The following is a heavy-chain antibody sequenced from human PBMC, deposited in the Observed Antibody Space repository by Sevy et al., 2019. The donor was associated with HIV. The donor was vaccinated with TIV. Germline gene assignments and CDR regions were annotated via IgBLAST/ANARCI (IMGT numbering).Heavy chain of an antibody. CDR2: ISPYDGNT. CDR3: ARAFSPGRSASFDP. Sequence: ASVKVSCKTSGYSFVSYGISWVRQAPGQSLEWVGWISPYDGNTNYAQKFQGRVTLTTDSSTNTAYMQLMSLGSDDTAVYYCARAFSPGRSASFDPWGQGTLVTVSS. D-gene: IGHD2-2*01. V-gene: IGHV1-18*01. J-gene: IGHJ5*02. CDR1: GYSFVSYG.